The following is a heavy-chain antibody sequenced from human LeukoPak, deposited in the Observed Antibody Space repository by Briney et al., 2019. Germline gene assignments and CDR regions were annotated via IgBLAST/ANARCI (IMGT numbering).Heavy chain of an antibody. Sequence: TGGSLRLSCAASGFTFNSYAMSWVRQAPGKGLEWVSAISGSGGSTYYADSVKGRFTISRDNSKNTLYLQMNSLRAEDTAVYYCAKDLPPGSSGYFLDYWGQGTLVTVSS. J-gene: IGHJ4*02. V-gene: IGHV3-23*01. CDR2: ISGSGGST. CDR3: AKDLPPGSSGYFLDY. D-gene: IGHD3-22*01. CDR1: GFTFNSYA.